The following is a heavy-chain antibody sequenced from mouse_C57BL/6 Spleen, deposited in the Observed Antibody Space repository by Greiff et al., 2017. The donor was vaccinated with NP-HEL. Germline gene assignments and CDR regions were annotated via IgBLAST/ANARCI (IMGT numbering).Heavy chain of an antibody. J-gene: IGHJ2*01. CDR1: GYTFTSYG. V-gene: IGHV1-81*01. D-gene: IGHD2-4*01. CDR2: IYPRSGNT. Sequence: QVQLQQSGAELARPGASVKLSCKASGYTFTSYGISWVKQRTGQGLEWIGEIYPRSGNTYYNEKFKGKATLTADKSSSTAYMELRSLTSEDSAGYFCARSLYDYDTNYWGQGTTLTVSS. CDR3: ARSLYDYDTNY.